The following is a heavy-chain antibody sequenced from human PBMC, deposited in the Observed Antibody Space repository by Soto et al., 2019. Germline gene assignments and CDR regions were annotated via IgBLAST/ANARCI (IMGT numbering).Heavy chain of an antibody. CDR2: IKSKSDGGTT. V-gene: IGHV3-15*01. CDR1: GFTFSDAW. J-gene: IGHJ5*02. Sequence: GGSLRLSCAASGFTFSDAWTSWVRQAPGKGLDWVGRIKSKSDGGTTEYAAPVRGRFTISRDDSKNTLYLQMNSLKTEDTAVYYCTTDLWRIAVVVGSTGYFNPWGQGTPVTVSS. D-gene: IGHD2-15*01. CDR3: TTDLWRIAVVVGSTGYFNP.